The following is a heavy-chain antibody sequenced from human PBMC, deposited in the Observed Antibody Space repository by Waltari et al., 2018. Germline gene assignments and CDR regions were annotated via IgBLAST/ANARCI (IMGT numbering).Heavy chain of an antibody. D-gene: IGHD5-12*01. CDR3: ARGGGYSGYDEFDY. V-gene: IGHV1-2*02. CDR2: IDPNSGGT. Sequence: QVQLVQSGAEVKRPGASVKVSCKTSGYTFTDYYIHWVRQAPGQGLEWLGRIDPNSGGTNYAQICQGRVTMTGDTTMNTAYMELTSLRSDDTAVYYCARGGGYSGYDEFDYWGQGTLVTVSS. J-gene: IGHJ4*02. CDR1: GYTFTDYY.